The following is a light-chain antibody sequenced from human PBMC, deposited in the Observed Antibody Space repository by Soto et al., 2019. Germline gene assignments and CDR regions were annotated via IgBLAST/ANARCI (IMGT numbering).Light chain of an antibody. V-gene: IGKV3-20*01. Sequence: EIVLTQSPGTLSLSPGERATLSCRASQSVSSSYLAWYQQKPGQAPRLLIYGASSRATGIPDRFSGSGSGTDFTLTISSLQPEDFATYYCLQDYNYAWTFGQGTKVDIK. CDR2: GAS. J-gene: IGKJ1*01. CDR1: QSVSSSY. CDR3: LQDYNYAWT.